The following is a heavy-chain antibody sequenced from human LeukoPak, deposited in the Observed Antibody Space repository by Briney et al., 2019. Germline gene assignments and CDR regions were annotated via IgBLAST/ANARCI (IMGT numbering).Heavy chain of an antibody. CDR2: INPNSGGT. D-gene: IGHD6-25*01. J-gene: IGHJ3*02. V-gene: IGHV1-2*02. Sequence: ASVTVSCKASGYTFTGYYMHWVRQAPGQGLEWMGWINPNSGGTNYAQKFQGRVTMTRDTSISTAYMELSRLRSDDTAVYYCAREGWDRGYWRAFDIWGQGTMVTVSS. CDR1: GYTFTGYY. CDR3: AREGWDRGYWRAFDI.